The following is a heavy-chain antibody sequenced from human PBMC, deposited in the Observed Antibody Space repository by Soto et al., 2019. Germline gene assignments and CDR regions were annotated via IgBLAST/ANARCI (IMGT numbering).Heavy chain of an antibody. CDR2: IKQDGSEK. CDR1: GFTFSSYW. V-gene: IGHV3-7*01. CDR3: ARYSSGWYYYYYYMDV. Sequence: GGSLRLSCAASGFTFSSYWMSWVRQAPGKGLEWVANIKQDGSEKYYVDSVKGRFTISRDNAKNSLYLQMNSLRAEDTAVYYCARYSSGWYYYYYYMDVWGKGTTVTVSS. J-gene: IGHJ6*03. D-gene: IGHD6-19*01.